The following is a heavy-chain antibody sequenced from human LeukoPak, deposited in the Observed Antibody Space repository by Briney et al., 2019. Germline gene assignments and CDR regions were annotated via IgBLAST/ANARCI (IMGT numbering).Heavy chain of an antibody. CDR2: ISYDGSKK. V-gene: IGHV3-30*04. CDR3: ARDHIVLMVYAMALDY. J-gene: IGHJ4*02. CDR1: GFTYSSYA. Sequence: GGSLTLSCAASGFTYSSYAMHWLRQATGKGREGVAVISYDGSKKHYAHSVRGRFTIPRHNSKHTLYLQVKSQRAEHRAVYLCARDHIVLMVYAMALDYWGQGTLVTVSS. D-gene: IGHD2-8*01.